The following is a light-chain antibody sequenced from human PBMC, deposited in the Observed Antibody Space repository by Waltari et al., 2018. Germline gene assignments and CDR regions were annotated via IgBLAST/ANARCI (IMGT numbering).Light chain of an antibody. J-gene: IGKJ1*01. CDR1: KSILYNSNDKNS. CDR3: QQYYSRRT. Sequence: DIVMTQSPASLAVSLGERATISCKSSKSILYNSNDKNSLAWYQQKPGQPPKLLLYWASTLESGVPDRFSGSGSGTDFTLTISSLQAEDVAVYYCQQYYSRRTFGQGTKVEIK. V-gene: IGKV4-1*01. CDR2: WAS.